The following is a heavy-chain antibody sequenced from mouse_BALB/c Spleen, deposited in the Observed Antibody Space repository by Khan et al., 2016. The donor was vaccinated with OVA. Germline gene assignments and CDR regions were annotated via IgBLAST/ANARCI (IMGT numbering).Heavy chain of an antibody. J-gene: IGHJ1*01. Sequence: EVQLQESGPGLVKPSQSLSLTCTVTGYSITSDYAWNWIRQFPENKLEWMGYITYSGSTSYNPSLKSRISITRHTSKNQFFLQLNSVTTEDTATYFCARRSVWGAGTTVTVSS. CDR2: ITYSGST. V-gene: IGHV3-2*02. CDR1: GYSITSDYA. CDR3: ARRSV.